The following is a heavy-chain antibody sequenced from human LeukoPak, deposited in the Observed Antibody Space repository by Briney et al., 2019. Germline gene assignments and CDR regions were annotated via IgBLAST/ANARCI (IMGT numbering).Heavy chain of an antibody. Sequence: GGSLRLSCAASGFTFSSYGMHWVRQAPGKRLEWVAVISYDGSNKYYADSVKGRFTISRDNSKNTLYLQMNSLRAEDTAVYYCAKNEFPYTVTRVGLDYWGQGTLVTVSS. CDR1: GFTFSSYG. J-gene: IGHJ4*02. V-gene: IGHV3-30*18. CDR3: AKNEFPYTVTRVGLDY. CDR2: ISYDGSNK. D-gene: IGHD4-17*01.